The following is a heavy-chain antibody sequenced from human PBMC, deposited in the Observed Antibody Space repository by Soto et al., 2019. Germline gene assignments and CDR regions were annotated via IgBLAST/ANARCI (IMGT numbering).Heavy chain of an antibody. CDR3: TKDAEAYDFAFDK. D-gene: IGHD3-3*01. J-gene: IGHJ3*02. CDR1: GFSFSNCG. V-gene: IGHV3-23*01. Sequence: EVQLLESGGGLVQPGGSLRLSCATSGFSFSNCGMNWVRQAPGKGLEWVSGITKTGRSTFIADSVRGRFTISRDNLKNIMYLQMNSLRVDDTALYYCTKDAEAYDFAFDKWGQGTMVTVTS. CDR2: ITKTGRST.